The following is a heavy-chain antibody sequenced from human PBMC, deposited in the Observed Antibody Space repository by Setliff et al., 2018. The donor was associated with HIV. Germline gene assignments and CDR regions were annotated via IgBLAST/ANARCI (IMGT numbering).Heavy chain of an antibody. CDR2: IHTSGST. CDR3: ARDRIEVVVDGPHDVFDV. J-gene: IGHJ3*01. V-gene: IGHV4-4*07. D-gene: IGHD2-15*01. CDR1: GDSIGYYY. Sequence: NPSETLSLTCTVSGDSIGYYYWSWIRQPAGRGLEWMGRIHTSGSTNYNPSLTSRVTLSVDTSKNQFFLKLTSLSAADTAVYYCARDRIEVVVDGPHDVFDVWGRGTTVTVS.